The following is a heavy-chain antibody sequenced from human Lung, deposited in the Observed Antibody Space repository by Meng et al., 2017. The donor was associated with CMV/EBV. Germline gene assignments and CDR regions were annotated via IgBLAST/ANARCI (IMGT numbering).Heavy chain of an antibody. Sequence: SXXVFCKASGGTSNTYTFNWVRQAPGRGLEWMGGIIPYLDESTYAQTFQGRLTITSDRSTAAFMELTSLRSEDTAVYFCAGRGPYGRVLNVWGQGTLVTVSS. CDR3: AGRGPYGRVLNV. J-gene: IGHJ3*01. D-gene: IGHD3-10*01. CDR1: GGTSNTYT. CDR2: IIPYLDES. V-gene: IGHV1-69*10.